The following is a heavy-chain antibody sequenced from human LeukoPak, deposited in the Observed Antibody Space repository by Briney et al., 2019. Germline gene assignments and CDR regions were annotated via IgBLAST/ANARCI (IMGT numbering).Heavy chain of an antibody. D-gene: IGHD5-12*01. V-gene: IGHV1-2*02. Sequence: GASVKVSCKASGYTFTSYYMHWVRQAPGQGLEWMGIINPNSGGTNYAQKFQGRVTMTRDTSISTAYMELSRLRSDDTAVYYCARDRVDIVATRDENWFDPWGQGTLVTVSS. CDR3: ARDRVDIVATRDENWFDP. CDR1: GYTFTSYY. CDR2: INPNSGGT. J-gene: IGHJ5*02.